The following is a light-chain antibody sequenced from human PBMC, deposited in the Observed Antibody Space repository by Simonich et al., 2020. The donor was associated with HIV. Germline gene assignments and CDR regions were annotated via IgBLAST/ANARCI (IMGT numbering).Light chain of an antibody. CDR3: QQYNSYSWT. CDR2: GAS. Sequence: EIVMTQSPATLSVSPGERATLSCRASQSVSSSLAWYQQKPGQAPRLLIYGASTRATGIPARFSGSGSGTEFTLTLISMQSEDFAVYYCQQYNSYSWTFGQGTKVEIK. CDR1: QSVSSS. V-gene: IGKV3-15*01. J-gene: IGKJ1*01.